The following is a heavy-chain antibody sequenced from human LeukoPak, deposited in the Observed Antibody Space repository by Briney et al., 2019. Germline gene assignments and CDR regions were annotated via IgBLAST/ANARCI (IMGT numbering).Heavy chain of an antibody. V-gene: IGHV1-2*02. CDR1: GYTFTGYY. CDR3: ARDAAVITDY. CDR2: INPNSGGT. Sequence: GASVKVSCKASGYTFTGYYMHWVRQAPGQGLEWMGWINPNSGGTNYTQKPQGRVTMTTDTSTSTAYMELRSLRSDDTAVYYCARDAAVITDYWGQGTLVTVSS. D-gene: IGHD3-22*01. J-gene: IGHJ4*02.